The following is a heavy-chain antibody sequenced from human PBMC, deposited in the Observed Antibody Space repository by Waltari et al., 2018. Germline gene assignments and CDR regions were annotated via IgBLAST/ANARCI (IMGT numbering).Heavy chain of an antibody. Sequence: QVQLQASGPGLVKPSETLSLTCNASGGCLSNYYWSWIRQPPGKGLEWIGYIYYSGTTNYNPSLKSRVTMSVDTSKNQFSLKLTSVTAADTAVYYCARGSGRQLTYWGQGTLVTVSS. J-gene: IGHJ4*02. CDR1: GGCLSNYY. D-gene: IGHD6-13*01. CDR3: ARGSGRQLTY. CDR2: IYYSGTT. V-gene: IGHV4-59*01.